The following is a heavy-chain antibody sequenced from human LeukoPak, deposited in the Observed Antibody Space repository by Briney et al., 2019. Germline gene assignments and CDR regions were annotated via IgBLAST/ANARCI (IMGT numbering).Heavy chain of an antibody. CDR3: ARTNVYYYASSDYYPYFDY. CDR2: IIPIFGTA. CDR1: GGTFSSYA. V-gene: IGHV1-69*06. Sequence: ASVKVSCKASGGTFSSYAISWVRQAPGQGLEWMGGIIPIFGTANYAQKFQGRVTITADKSTSTAYMELSSLRSDDTAVYYCARTNVYYYASSDYYPYFDYWAQGTLVTVSS. J-gene: IGHJ4*02. D-gene: IGHD3-22*01.